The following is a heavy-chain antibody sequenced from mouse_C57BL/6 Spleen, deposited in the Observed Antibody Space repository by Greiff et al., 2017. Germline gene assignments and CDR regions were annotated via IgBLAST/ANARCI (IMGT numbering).Heavy chain of an antibody. CDR1: GFTFSDYY. J-gene: IGHJ3*01. CDR3: ARQEVRTWFAY. Sequence: EVHLVESGGGLVQPGGSLKLSCAASGFTFSDYYMYWVRQTPEKRLEWVAYISNGGGSTYYPDTVKGRFTISRDNAKNTLYLQMSRLKSEDTAMYYCARQEVRTWFAYWGQGTLVTVSA. D-gene: IGHD2-13*01. V-gene: IGHV5-12*01. CDR2: ISNGGGST.